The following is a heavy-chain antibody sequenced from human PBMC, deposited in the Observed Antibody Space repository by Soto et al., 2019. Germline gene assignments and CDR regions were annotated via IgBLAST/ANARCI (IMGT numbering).Heavy chain of an antibody. V-gene: IGHV3-23*01. D-gene: IGHD2-2*01. CDR2: VTANGGST. CDR3: AKDSGYQLPDNYFYYGLDV. J-gene: IGHJ6*02. Sequence: GGSLRLSCSATVFTFSVYAMTWLRQAPGKGLEWVSAVTANGGSTYSADSVKGRFTISRDNVKNTLSLQMNSLRPEDTAVYYCAKDSGYQLPDNYFYYGLDVWGQGTTVTFT. CDR1: VFTFSVYA.